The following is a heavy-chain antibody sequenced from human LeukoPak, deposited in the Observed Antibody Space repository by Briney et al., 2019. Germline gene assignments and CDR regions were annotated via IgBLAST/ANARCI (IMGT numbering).Heavy chain of an antibody. J-gene: IGHJ3*02. Sequence: SETLSLTCAVYGGSFSGYYWSWIRQPPGKGLEWIGEINHSGSTNYNPSLKSRVTISVDTSKNQFSLKLSSVAAADTAVYYCARDIQLYHLGAFDIWGQGTMVTVSS. V-gene: IGHV4-34*01. D-gene: IGHD1-1*01. CDR1: GGSFSGYY. CDR2: INHSGST. CDR3: ARDIQLYHLGAFDI.